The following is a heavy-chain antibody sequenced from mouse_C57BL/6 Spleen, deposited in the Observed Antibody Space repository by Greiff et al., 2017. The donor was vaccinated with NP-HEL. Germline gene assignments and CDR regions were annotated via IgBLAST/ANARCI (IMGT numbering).Heavy chain of an antibody. CDR1: GYTFTSYG. J-gene: IGHJ3*01. V-gene: IGHV1-81*01. CDR3: ARWGDYDGKWFAY. CDR2: IYPRSGNT. D-gene: IGHD2-4*01. Sequence: VQLQESGAELARPGASVKLSCKASGYTFTSYGISWVKQRTGQGLEWIGEIYPRSGNTYYNEKFKGKATLTADKSSSTAYMELRSLTSEDSAVYFCARWGDYDGKWFAYWGQGTLVTVSA.